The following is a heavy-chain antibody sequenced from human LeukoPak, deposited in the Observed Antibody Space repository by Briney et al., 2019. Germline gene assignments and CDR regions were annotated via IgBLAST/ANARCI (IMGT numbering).Heavy chain of an antibody. J-gene: IGHJ4*02. CDR1: GFTFSSYA. Sequence: PGGSLRLSCAASGFTFSSYAMCWVRQAPGKGLEWVSAISGSGGSTYYADSVKGRFTISRDNSKNTLYLQMNSLRAEDTAVYYCAKSHASSPGYSSSPVSFDYWGQGTLVTVSS. CDR3: AKSHASSPGYSSSPVSFDY. CDR2: ISGSGGST. V-gene: IGHV3-23*01. D-gene: IGHD6-13*01.